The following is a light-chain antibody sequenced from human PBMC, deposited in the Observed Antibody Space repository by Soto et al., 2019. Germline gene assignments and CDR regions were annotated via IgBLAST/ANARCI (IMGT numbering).Light chain of an antibody. V-gene: IGKV1-5*01. Sequence: DIQMTQSPSTLSASVGDRFTITCLASQSISSWLARYQQKPGKAPKLLIYDASSLESGVPSRLSGSGSGTEFTLTISSLQPDDFATYYCQQYNSYNTFGQGTRLEIK. CDR3: QQYNSYNT. CDR2: DAS. J-gene: IGKJ5*01. CDR1: QSISSW.